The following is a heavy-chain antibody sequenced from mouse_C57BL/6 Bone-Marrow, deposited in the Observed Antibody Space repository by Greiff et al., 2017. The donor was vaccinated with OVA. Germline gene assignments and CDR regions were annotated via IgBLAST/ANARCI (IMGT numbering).Heavy chain of an antibody. J-gene: IGHJ3*01. D-gene: IGHD4-1*01. CDR2: ISSGGSYT. V-gene: IGHV5-6*01. CDR3: ARPLTAWFAY. Sequence: EVKLVEPGGDLVKPGGSLKLSCAASGFTFSSYGMSWVRQTPDNRLEWVATISSGGSYTYYPQIVKGRFTISRDNAKNTLYLQMSILKSEDTAMYYCARPLTAWFAYWGQGTLVTVSA. CDR1: GFTFSSYG.